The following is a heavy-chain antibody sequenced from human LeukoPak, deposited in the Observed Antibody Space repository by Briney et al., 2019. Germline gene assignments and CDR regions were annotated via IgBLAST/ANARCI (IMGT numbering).Heavy chain of an antibody. CDR2: ISYDGSNK. Sequence: TGGSLRLSCAASGFTFSSYGMHWVRQAPGKGLEWVAVISYDGSNKCYADSVKGRFTISRDNSKNTLYLQMNSLRAEDTAVYYCAKEFDDYYGSGSHPFDYWGQGTLVTVSS. D-gene: IGHD3-10*01. J-gene: IGHJ4*02. V-gene: IGHV3-30*18. CDR1: GFTFSSYG. CDR3: AKEFDDYYGSGSHPFDY.